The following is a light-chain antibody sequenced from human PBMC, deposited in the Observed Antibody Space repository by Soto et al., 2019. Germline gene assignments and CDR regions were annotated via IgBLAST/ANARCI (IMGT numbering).Light chain of an antibody. V-gene: IGLV3-21*04. CDR1: NIGSKS. CDR2: YDS. J-gene: IGLJ2*01. Sequence: SSELTQPPSVSVAPGKTARITCGGNNIGSKSVHWYQQKPGQAPVLVIYYDSDRPSGIPERFSGSNSGNTATLTISRVEAGDEDDYYCQVWDSSSDHPLFGGGTKLTVL. CDR3: QVWDSSSDHPL.